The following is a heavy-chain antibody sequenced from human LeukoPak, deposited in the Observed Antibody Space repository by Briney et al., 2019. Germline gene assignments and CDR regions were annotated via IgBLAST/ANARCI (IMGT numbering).Heavy chain of an antibody. V-gene: IGHV1-2*02. CDR1: GYTFTGYY. D-gene: IGHD3-3*01. CDR2: INPNSGGT. CDR3: ARHILRFPRIDYYYGMDV. Sequence: ASVKVSCKASGYTFTGYYMHWVRQAPGQGLEWMGWINPNSGGTNYAQKFQGRVTMTRDTSISTAYMELSRLRSDDTAVYYCARHILRFPRIDYYYGMDVWGQGTTVTVSS. J-gene: IGHJ6*02.